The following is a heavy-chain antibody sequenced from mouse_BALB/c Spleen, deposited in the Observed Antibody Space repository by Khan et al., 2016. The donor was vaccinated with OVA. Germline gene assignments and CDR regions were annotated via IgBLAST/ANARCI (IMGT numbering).Heavy chain of an antibody. D-gene: IGHD2-14*01. CDR2: INPSNGYT. J-gene: IGHJ3*01. CDR1: GYTFISYT. Sequence: QVQLQQSGAELARPGASVKMSCKASGYTFISYTIHWIKKRPGQGLEWIGYINPSNGYTNYNQKFKDKATLTTDNSSTTAYLQLSSLTSDDSAVYNCVRDGAYHRNDGWFAYWGQGTLVTVSA. CDR3: VRDGAYHRNDGWFAY. V-gene: IGHV1-4*01.